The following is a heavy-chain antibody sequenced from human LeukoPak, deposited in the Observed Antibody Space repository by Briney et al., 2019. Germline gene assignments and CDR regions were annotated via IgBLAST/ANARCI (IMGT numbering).Heavy chain of an antibody. V-gene: IGHV3-48*01. J-gene: IGHJ3*01. CDR1: GFTFSSYS. Sequence: GGSLRLSCAASGFTFSSYSMNWVRQAPGKGLEWVSYISSRSATIYYADSVKGRFTISRDNAKNSLYLQMNSLRAEDTAVYYCARDPLSSSSFDLWGQGTMVTVSS. D-gene: IGHD6-13*01. CDR3: ARDPLSSSSFDL. CDR2: ISSRSATI.